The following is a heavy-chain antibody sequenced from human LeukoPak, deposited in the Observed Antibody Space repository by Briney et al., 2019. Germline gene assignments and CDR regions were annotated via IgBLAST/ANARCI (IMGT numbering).Heavy chain of an antibody. CDR3: ARPMQYCSSTTCFQQSLYGMDV. CDR1: GYTFTSYA. CDR2: INAGNGNT. Sequence: ASEKVSCKASGYTFTSYAMHWVRQAPGQRLEWMGWINAGNGNTKYSRKFQGRVTITRDTSANTAYMELSSLRSEDTAVYFCARPMQYCSSTTCFQQSLYGMDVWGQGTTVTVSS. J-gene: IGHJ6*02. D-gene: IGHD2-2*01. V-gene: IGHV1-3*01.